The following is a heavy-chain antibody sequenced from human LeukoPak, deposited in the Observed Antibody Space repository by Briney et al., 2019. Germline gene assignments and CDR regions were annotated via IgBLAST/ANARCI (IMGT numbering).Heavy chain of an antibody. CDR2: IYYSGST. J-gene: IGHJ6*02. D-gene: IGHD1-1*01. CDR1: GGSISSYY. Sequence: PSETLSLTCTVSGGSISSYYWSWIRQPPGKGLEWIGYIYYSGSTNYNPSLKSRVTISVDTSKNQFSLKLSSVTAADTAVYYCARGRTRYNWNDAVGYYGMDVWGQGTTVTVSS. CDR3: ARGRTRYNWNDAVGYYGMDV. V-gene: IGHV4-59*01.